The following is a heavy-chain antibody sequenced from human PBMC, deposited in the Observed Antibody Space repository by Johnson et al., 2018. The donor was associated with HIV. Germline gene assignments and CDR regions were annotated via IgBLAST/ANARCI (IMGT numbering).Heavy chain of an antibody. CDR3: ATKGSKWELQYYSHDAFDI. V-gene: IGHV3-66*02. CDR2: LYADGRT. Sequence: VQLVESGGGVVRPGGSLRLSCAASGFIVSSKYMTWFRQAPGKGLEWVSVLYADGRTYYADSVKGRFTVSSDYSANTLYLQMNSLTAEDTAVYYCATKGSKWELQYYSHDAFDIWGQGTMVTVSS. CDR1: GFIVSSKY. J-gene: IGHJ3*02. D-gene: IGHD1-26*01.